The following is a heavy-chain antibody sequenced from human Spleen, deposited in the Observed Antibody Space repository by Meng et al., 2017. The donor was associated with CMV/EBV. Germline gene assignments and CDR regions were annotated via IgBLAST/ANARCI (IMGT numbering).Heavy chain of an antibody. CDR3: ARVVVPAVIDAFDI. Sequence: GGSLRLSCAASGFTFSSYEMNWVRQAPGKGLEWVSYISSSGSTIYYADSVKGRFTISRDNAKNSLYLQMNNLRAEDTAVYYCARVVVPAVIDAFDIWGQGTMVTVSS. D-gene: IGHD2-2*01. J-gene: IGHJ3*02. CDR1: GFTFSSYE. V-gene: IGHV3-48*03. CDR2: ISSSGSTI.